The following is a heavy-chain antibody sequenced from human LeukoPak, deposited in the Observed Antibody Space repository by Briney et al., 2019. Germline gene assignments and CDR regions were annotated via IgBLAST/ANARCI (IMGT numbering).Heavy chain of an antibody. CDR2: ISLDGETT. J-gene: IGHJ4*02. D-gene: IGHD6-19*01. CDR3: AQGFSSGWYPY. Sequence: PGGFLRLSCAVSGFSVSSFGMSWVRQAPGKGLEWMSAISLDGETTWYADSVKGRFTISRDNSKNTLYLQLTSLRAEDTAVYYCAQGFSSGWYPYWGQGSLVSVSS. CDR1: GFSVSSFG. V-gene: IGHV3-23*01.